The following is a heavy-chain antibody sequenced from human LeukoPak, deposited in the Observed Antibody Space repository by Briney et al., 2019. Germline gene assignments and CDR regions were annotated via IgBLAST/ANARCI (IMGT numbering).Heavy chain of an antibody. J-gene: IGHJ5*02. Sequence: PSETLSLTCTVSGGSISSSSYYWGWIRQPPGKGLEWIGSIYYSGSTYYNPSLKSRVTISVDTSKNQFSLKLSSVTAADTAVYYCARHGEGQWLATESNWFDPWGQGTLVTVSS. D-gene: IGHD6-19*01. V-gene: IGHV4-39*01. CDR1: GGSISSSSYY. CDR3: ARHGEGQWLATESNWFDP. CDR2: IYYSGST.